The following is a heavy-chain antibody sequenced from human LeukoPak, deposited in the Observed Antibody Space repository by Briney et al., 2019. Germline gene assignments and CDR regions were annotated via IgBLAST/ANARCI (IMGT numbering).Heavy chain of an antibody. CDR1: GFTFDDYA. CDR2: ISWNSGSI. Sequence: GGSLRLSCAASGFTFDDYAMHWVRQAPGKGLEWVSGISWNSGSIGYADSVKGRFTISRDTAKNSLYLQMNSLRAEDTALYYCAKALLHYDILTGPDYWGQGTLVTVSS. V-gene: IGHV3-9*01. CDR3: AKALLHYDILTGPDY. J-gene: IGHJ4*02. D-gene: IGHD3-9*01.